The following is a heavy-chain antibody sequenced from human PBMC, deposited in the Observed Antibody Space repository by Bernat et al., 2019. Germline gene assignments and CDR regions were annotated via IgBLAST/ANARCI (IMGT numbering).Heavy chain of an antibody. J-gene: IGHJ3*02. CDR3: ARDGEGGFGDAFDI. CDR2: ISTYNGNT. D-gene: IGHD3-10*01. CDR1: GYTLTSYG. Sequence: QVQLVQSGAEVKKPGASVKVSCKASGYTLTSYGISWVRQAPGQGLEWMAWISTYNGNTIHAEKVQGRVTMTTDTPTSTVYMELRSLRSDDTAVYYWARDGEGGFGDAFDIWGQGTMVTVSS. V-gene: IGHV1-18*01.